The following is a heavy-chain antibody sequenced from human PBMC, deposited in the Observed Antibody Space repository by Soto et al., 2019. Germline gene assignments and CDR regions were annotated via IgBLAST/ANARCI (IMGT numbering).Heavy chain of an antibody. CDR3: ARQGRGYHHYYMGV. Sequence: SETLSLTCTVSGGSISSYYWSWTQKPPEKGLEWIGNIYYRGGTNYNPSHKSRVTISVDTSKNQLYLKLSSVTAADTAVYYCARQGRGYHHYYMGVRDKETTDTVSS. D-gene: IGHD1-26*01. CDR2: IYYRGGT. V-gene: IGHV4-59*08. CDR1: GGSISSYY. J-gene: IGHJ6*03.